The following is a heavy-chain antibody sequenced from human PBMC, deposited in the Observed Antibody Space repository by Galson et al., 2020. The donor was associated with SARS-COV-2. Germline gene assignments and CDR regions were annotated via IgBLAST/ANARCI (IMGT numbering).Heavy chain of an antibody. CDR3: AATTVTRGGWYFYYGMDV. CDR2: IKGDGSER. CDR1: IFGSRNYW. V-gene: IGHV3-7*01. J-gene: IGHJ6*02. Sequence: GRSLRLSCAASIFGSRNYWMNWVRQAPGKGLAWMANIKGDGSERFNVDSVKGRFTISRDNAENSLSLQMHSLRVEDTAVYYCAATTVTRGGWYFYYGMDVWGQGTTVTVSS. D-gene: IGHD4-17*01.